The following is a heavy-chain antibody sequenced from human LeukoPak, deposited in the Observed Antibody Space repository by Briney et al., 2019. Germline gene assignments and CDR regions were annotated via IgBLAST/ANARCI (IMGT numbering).Heavy chain of an antibody. V-gene: IGHV1-2*02. J-gene: IGHJ4*02. CDR3: ARDLQIDGDY. CDR1: GYRFIDYY. Sequence: ASVKVSCKPSGYRFIDYYVHWVRQAPGEGLGWMGWINHLTCGTRYAQKFFGRVSMTRDRSTTSVYMELSGLKADDTAVYYCARDLQIDGDYWGQGTLVTVSS. D-gene: IGHD2-21*01. CDR2: INHLTCGT.